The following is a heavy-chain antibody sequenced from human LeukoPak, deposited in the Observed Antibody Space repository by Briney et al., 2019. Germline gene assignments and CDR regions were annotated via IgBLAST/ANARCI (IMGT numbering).Heavy chain of an antibody. V-gene: IGHV1-69*05. D-gene: IGHD5-18*01. Sequence: ASVKVSCXASGGTFSSYAISWVRQAPGQGLGWMGRIIPIFGTANYAQKFQGRVTITTDESTSTAYMELSSLRSEDTAVYYCARGPPLKWGYKKYAFDIWGQGTMVTVSS. CDR2: IIPIFGTA. J-gene: IGHJ3*02. CDR1: GGTFSSYA. CDR3: ARGPPLKWGYKKYAFDI.